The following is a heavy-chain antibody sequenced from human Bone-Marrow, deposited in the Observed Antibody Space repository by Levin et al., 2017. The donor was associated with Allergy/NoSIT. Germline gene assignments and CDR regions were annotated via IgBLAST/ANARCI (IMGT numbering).Heavy chain of an antibody. CDR2: IYSSGNT. CDR1: GGSISYYY. CDR3: ARGEHTMDV. Sequence: SQTLSLTCTVSGGSISYYYWNWIRQPAGKGLEWIGRIYSSGNTNYNPSLRSRLTMSVDTSKNQFFLEVTSVTAADTAVYYCARGEHTMDVWGQGTTVTVAS. D-gene: IGHD1-26*01. V-gene: IGHV4-4*07. J-gene: IGHJ6*02.